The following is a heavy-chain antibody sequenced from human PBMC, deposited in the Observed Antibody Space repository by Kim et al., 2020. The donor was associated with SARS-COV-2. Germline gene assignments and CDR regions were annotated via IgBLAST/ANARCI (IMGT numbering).Heavy chain of an antibody. J-gene: IGHJ4*02. Sequence: GGSLRLSCAASGFTFSDYAMTWVRQAPGKGLEWVSSISSSSGGTYYADSVRGRFTISRDNSKSTLYLQMNNLRAEDTAIYYCARLLQIDYWGQGALVTVSS. V-gene: IGHV3-23*01. CDR3: ARLLQIDY. D-gene: IGHD4-17*01. CDR1: GFTFSDYA. CDR2: ISSSSGGT.